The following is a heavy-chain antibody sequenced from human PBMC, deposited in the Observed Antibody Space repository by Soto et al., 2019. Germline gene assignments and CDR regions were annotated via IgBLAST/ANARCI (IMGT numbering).Heavy chain of an antibody. CDR1: GGSISSYY. CDR2: IYNSGST. D-gene: IGHD3-10*01. V-gene: IGHV4-59*01. J-gene: IGHJ5*02. CDR3: ARVNSWDGEYNWFDP. Sequence: SETLSLTCTVSGGSISSYYWSWIRQPPGKGLEWIGYIYNSGSTNYNPSLKSRVTISQDTSKNQFSLKLSSVTAADTAVYYCARVNSWDGEYNWFDPWGQGTLVNVSS.